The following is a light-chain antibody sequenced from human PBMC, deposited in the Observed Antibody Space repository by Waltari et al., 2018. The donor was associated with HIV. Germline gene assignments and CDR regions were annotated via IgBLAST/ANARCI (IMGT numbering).Light chain of an antibody. J-gene: IGLJ3*02. Sequence: QTVVTQAPSFSVSPGGTVTLTCGLSSGPVSTSYYPSWYQQTPGQAPRTLIYSTNTRSSGVPDRFSGSILGNKAALTITGAQADDESDYYCVLYKGSGILVFGGGTKLTVL. CDR1: SGPVSTSYY. V-gene: IGLV8-61*01. CDR3: VLYKGSGILV. CDR2: STN.